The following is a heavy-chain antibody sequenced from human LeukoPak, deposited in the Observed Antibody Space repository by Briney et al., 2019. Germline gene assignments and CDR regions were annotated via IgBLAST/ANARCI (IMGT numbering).Heavy chain of an antibody. V-gene: IGHV1-46*01. Sequence: ASVKVSCKASGYTFTSYFMHWVRQAPGQGLEWMGIINPSGGSTSYAQKFQGRVTLTRDTSTSTAYMEVRSLRSDDTAVYYCARDGHRRYHYDSSGREDAFDMWGQGTMVTVSS. D-gene: IGHD3-22*01. CDR2: INPSGGST. J-gene: IGHJ3*02. CDR1: GYTFTSYF. CDR3: ARDGHRRYHYDSSGREDAFDM.